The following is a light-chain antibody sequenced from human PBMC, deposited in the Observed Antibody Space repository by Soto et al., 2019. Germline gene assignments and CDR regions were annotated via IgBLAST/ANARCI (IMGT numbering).Light chain of an antibody. CDR2: EVS. Sequence: DVVLTQSPLSLPVTLGQPASISCRSSQSLIHSDGSTYLSWFQQRPGQSPRRLIYEVSDRDSGVPDRFSGSGSGTDFTLKISRVEAEDVGVYYCMQGTLWPWTFGQGTKVEIK. J-gene: IGKJ1*01. CDR3: MQGTLWPWT. CDR1: QSLIHSDGSTY. V-gene: IGKV2-30*02.